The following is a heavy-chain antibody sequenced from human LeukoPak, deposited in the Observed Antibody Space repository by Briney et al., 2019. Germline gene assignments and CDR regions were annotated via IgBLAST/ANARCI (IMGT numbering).Heavy chain of an antibody. CDR1: GGSISDSDYY. D-gene: IGHD3-22*01. J-gene: IGHJ4*02. V-gene: IGHV4-39*01. CDR3: ARYSSSYYYDFHY. CDR2: IYYSGST. Sequence: SETLSLTCTVSGGSISDSDYYWGWIRQTPGEGLEWIGSIYYSGSTYYNPSLRGRVTISIDASKNQFSLRLSSVTAADTAVYYCARYSSSYYYDFHYWGQGTLVTVSS.